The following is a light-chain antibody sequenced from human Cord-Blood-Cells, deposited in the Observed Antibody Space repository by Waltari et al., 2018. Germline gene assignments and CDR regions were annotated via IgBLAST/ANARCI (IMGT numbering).Light chain of an antibody. J-gene: IGLJ2*01. CDR2: EVS. Sequence: QSALTQPASVSGSPGPSITISCPGTSSDVGSYNLVSWYQQHPGKAPKLMIYEVSKRPSGVSNRFSGSKSGNTASLTISGLQAEDEADYYCCSYAGSSTHVVFGGGTKLTVL. CDR1: SSDVGSYNL. CDR3: CSYAGSSTHVV. V-gene: IGLV2-23*02.